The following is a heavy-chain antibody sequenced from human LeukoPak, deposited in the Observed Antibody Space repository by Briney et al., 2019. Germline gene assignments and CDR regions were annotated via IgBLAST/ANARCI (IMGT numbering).Heavy chain of an antibody. CDR2: TYTSGST. Sequence: SETLSLTCTVSGRSISTFYWSWIRQPAGKGLEWIGRTYTSGSTNYNPSLKSRVTISVDTSKNQFSLKLSSVTAADTAVYYCARGSWDGDFDYWGQGTLVTVSS. CDR3: ARGSWDGDFDY. J-gene: IGHJ4*02. V-gene: IGHV4-4*07. D-gene: IGHD4-17*01. CDR1: GRSISTFY.